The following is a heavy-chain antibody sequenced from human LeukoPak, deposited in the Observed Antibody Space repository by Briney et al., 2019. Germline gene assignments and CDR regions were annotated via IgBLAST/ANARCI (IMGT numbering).Heavy chain of an antibody. D-gene: IGHD3-10*01. Sequence: GGSLRLSCAASGFTFSSYGMHWVRQAPGKGLEWVAFMRYDGSNKYYADSVKGRFTISRDNSKNTLYLQMNSLRAEDTAVYYCAKRSAGPGESNYYYYMDVWGKGTTVTVSS. CDR2: MRYDGSNK. CDR1: GFTFSSYG. CDR3: AKRSAGPGESNYYYYMDV. V-gene: IGHV3-30*02. J-gene: IGHJ6*03.